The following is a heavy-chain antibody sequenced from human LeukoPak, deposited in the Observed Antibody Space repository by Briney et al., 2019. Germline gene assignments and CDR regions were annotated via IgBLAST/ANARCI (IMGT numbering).Heavy chain of an antibody. J-gene: IGHJ4*02. CDR3: AKDMGAVDTAMFDY. CDR1: GFTFDDYA. Sequence: GGSLRLSCAASGFTFDDYAMHWVRQAPGKGLEWVSGISWNSGSIGYADSVKGRFTISRDNAKNSLYLQMNSLRAEDMALYYCAKDMGAVDTAMFDYWGQGTLVTVSS. CDR2: ISWNSGSI. D-gene: IGHD5-18*01. V-gene: IGHV3-9*03.